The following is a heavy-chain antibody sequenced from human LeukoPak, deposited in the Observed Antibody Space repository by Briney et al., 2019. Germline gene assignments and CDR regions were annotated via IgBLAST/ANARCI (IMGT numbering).Heavy chain of an antibody. V-gene: IGHV3-64D*09. CDR2: ISSNGGRT. Sequence: GGSLRLSCSASGFTFSSYAMHWLRQAPGKGLEYVSAISSNGGRTYYADSVKGRFTISRDNSKNTLYLQMSSLRAEDTAVYYCVRKGSEATFDYWGQGTLVTVSS. CDR3: VRKGSEATFDY. J-gene: IGHJ4*02. CDR1: GFTFSSYA.